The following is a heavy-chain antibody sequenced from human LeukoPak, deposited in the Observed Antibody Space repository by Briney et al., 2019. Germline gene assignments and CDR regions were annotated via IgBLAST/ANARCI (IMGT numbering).Heavy chain of an antibody. CDR3: ASGYSTTLGY. J-gene: IGHJ4*02. Sequence: PSETLSLTCTVPGGSISSYYWSWIRQPPGKGLEWIGYIYYSGSTNYNPSLKSRVTISVDTSKNQFSLKLSSVTAADTAVYYCASGYSTTLGYWGQGTLVTVSS. D-gene: IGHD5-12*01. V-gene: IGHV4-59*01. CDR2: IYYSGST. CDR1: GGSISSYY.